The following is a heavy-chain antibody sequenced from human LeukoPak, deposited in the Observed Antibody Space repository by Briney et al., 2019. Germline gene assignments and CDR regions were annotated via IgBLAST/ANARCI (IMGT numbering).Heavy chain of an antibody. CDR1: GFTFSTFA. CDR3: ARPGPTFGGVITYFDY. V-gene: IGHV3-23*01. Sequence: PGGSLRLSCEASGFTFSTFAMIWVRQPPGKGLEWVSSIFPSGGEIHYADSVRGRFTISRDNAKNSLYLQMNSLRAEDTALYYCARPGPTFGGVITYFDYWGQGTLVTVSS. J-gene: IGHJ4*02. CDR2: IFPSGGEI. D-gene: IGHD3-16*02.